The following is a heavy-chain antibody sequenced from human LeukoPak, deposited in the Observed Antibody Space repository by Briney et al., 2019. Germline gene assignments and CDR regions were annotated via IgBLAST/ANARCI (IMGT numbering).Heavy chain of an antibody. CDR3: ARHGGAFDI. Sequence: GGSLRLSCAASGFTFSTYWMSWVRQAPGKGPEWGAYIKQDGSEKDYVDSVKGRFTISRDNAKNSLYLQMNSLRAEDTAVYYCARHGGAFDIWGQGTLVTVSS. CDR1: GFTFSTYW. CDR2: IKQDGSEK. V-gene: IGHV3-7*01. D-gene: IGHD3-10*01. J-gene: IGHJ3*02.